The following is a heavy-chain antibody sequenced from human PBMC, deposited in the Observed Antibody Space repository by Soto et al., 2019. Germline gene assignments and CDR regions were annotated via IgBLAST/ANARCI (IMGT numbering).Heavy chain of an antibody. V-gene: IGHV2-5*02. Sequence: QITLKESGPTLVKPTQTLTLTCTFSGFSLSTSGVGVGWIRQPPGKAMEWLALIYWDDDKRYSPSLKSRLTITKDTSKNQVVLTMTNMDPVDTATYYCAHRGVSGGGPGLLTYWGQGTLVTVSS. D-gene: IGHD3-10*01. J-gene: IGHJ4*02. CDR3: AHRGVSGGGPGLLTY. CDR1: GFSLSTSGVG. CDR2: IYWDDDK.